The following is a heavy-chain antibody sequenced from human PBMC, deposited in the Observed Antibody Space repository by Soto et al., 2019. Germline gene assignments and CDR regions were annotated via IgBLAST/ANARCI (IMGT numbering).Heavy chain of an antibody. J-gene: IGHJ5*01. D-gene: IGHD3-10*01. CDR2: INVYNGNT. Sequence: QVQLVQSGGEVKKPGASVKVSCKASGYTFTNYGISWVRQAPGQGLEWMGWINVYNGNTKYAQKVQGRVTMTTDTSTITADMEMRSPKSDDTGVYYCATGVGSGSYYNQYTWFDYWGQGTLVTVSS. CDR1: GYTFTNYG. CDR3: ATGVGSGSYYNQYTWFDY. V-gene: IGHV1-18*01.